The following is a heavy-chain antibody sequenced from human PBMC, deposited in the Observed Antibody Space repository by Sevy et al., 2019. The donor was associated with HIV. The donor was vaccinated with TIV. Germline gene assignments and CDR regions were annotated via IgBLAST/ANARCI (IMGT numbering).Heavy chain of an antibody. CDR1: GGSFSGYY. Sequence: SETLSLTCAVHGGSFSGYYWSWIRESPGKGLEWIGEINDSGITNYNPSLKSRVTISVDTSKKEFSLRLSSVTGADTAVYYCARSPPVVVVPGAPSWFDPWGQGTLVTVSS. J-gene: IGHJ5*02. V-gene: IGHV4-34*01. CDR2: INDSGIT. CDR3: ARSPPVVVVPGAPSWFDP. D-gene: IGHD2-2*01.